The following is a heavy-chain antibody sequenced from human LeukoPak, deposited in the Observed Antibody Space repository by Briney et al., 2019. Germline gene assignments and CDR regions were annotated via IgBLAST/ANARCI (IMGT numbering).Heavy chain of an antibody. Sequence: PSETLSLTCTVSGGSISSYYWSWIRQPAGKGLEWIGRFYSGGSTDYNPSLKSRVTMSVDTSKNQFSLKLSSVPAADTAVYYCARVYSGYDLPGSLANYDYWGQGTLVTVSS. D-gene: IGHD5-12*01. V-gene: IGHV4-4*07. CDR2: FYSGGST. CDR3: ARVYSGYDLPGSLANYDY. CDR1: GGSISSYY. J-gene: IGHJ4*02.